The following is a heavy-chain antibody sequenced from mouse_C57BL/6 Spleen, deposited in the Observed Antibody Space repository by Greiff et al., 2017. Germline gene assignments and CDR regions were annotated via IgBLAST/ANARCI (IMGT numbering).Heavy chain of an antibody. CDR1: GYSITSGYY. CDR3: AREDYDYDYFDY. CDR2: ISYDGSN. V-gene: IGHV3-6*01. D-gene: IGHD2-4*01. J-gene: IGHJ2*01. Sequence: EVKLMESGPGLVKPSQSLSLTCSVTGYSITSGYYWNWIRQFPGNKLEWMGYISYDGSNNYNPSLKNRISITRDTSKKQFFLKLNSVTTEDTATYYCAREDYDYDYFDYWGQGTTLTVSS.